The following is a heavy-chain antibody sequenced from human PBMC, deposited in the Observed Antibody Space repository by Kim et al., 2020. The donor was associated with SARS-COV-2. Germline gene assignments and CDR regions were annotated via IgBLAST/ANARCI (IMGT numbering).Heavy chain of an antibody. CDR2: NT. CDR3: ARDDYGDYPYY. J-gene: IGHJ4*02. Sequence: NTNYARNLRGRVTMTTDTSTSTVYMELRSLTSDDTAVYFCARDDYGDYPYYWGQGTLVTVSS. D-gene: IGHD4-17*01. V-gene: IGHV1-18*01.